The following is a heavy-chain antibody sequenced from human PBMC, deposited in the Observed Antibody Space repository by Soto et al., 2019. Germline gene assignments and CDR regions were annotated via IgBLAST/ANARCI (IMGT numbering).Heavy chain of an antibody. Sequence: QVQLVQSGAEVKKPGASVKVSCKASGYTFSSYDINWVRQAPGQGLEWMGWMNPNSGKTGFAPQFQGRVTMTRITSISTTYMELSSLRSEDAAVYYCARALMHDYGHPSYWLDPWGQGTLVTVSS. D-gene: IGHD3-16*01. J-gene: IGHJ5*02. CDR1: GYTFSSYD. CDR3: ARALMHDYGHPSYWLDP. V-gene: IGHV1-8*01. CDR2: MNPNSGKT.